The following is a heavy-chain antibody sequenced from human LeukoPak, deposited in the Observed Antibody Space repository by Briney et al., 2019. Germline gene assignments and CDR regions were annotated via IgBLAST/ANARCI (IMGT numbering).Heavy chain of an antibody. V-gene: IGHV4-34*12. CDR3: ARQTGVGLFILP. D-gene: IGHD3-3*01. CDR1: GGSFRGYY. CDR2: IIHSGGT. Sequence: SETLSLTCAMYGGSFRGYYWSWIRQPPGKGLEWIGEIIHSGGTNYNPSLKSRATISVDTSKNQFSLKLTSVTAADTAVYYCARQTGVGLFILPGGQGTLVTVSS. J-gene: IGHJ4*02.